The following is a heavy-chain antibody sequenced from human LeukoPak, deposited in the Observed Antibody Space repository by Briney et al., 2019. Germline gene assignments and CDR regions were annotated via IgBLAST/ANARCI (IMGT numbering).Heavy chain of an antibody. V-gene: IGHV3-21*01. J-gene: IGHJ3*02. CDR2: FGTSPT. Sequence: PGGSLRLSCAASGFTFNTYSLHWVRQAPGKGLQWVSSFGTSPTYADSMKGRFTVSRDNAKNSLYLQMNSLTAEDTAGYYCAMSLCPRVLNPLFDIWAKGKMVPFSS. D-gene: IGHD4/OR15-4a*01. CDR1: GFTFNTYS. CDR3: AMSLCPRVLNPLFDI.